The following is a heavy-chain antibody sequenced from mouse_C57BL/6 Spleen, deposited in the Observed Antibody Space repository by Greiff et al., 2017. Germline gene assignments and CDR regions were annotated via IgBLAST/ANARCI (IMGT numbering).Heavy chain of an antibody. D-gene: IGHD2-2*01. CDR1: GFTFSDYG. Sequence: EVLLVESGGGLVKPGGSLKLSCAASGFTFSDYGMHWVRQAPEKGLEWVAYISSGSSTIYYADTVKGRFTISRDNAKNTLFLQMTSLRSEDTAMYYCAVYYGYDSYFDYWGQGTTLTVSS. CDR3: AVYYGYDSYFDY. CDR2: ISSGSSTI. J-gene: IGHJ2*01. V-gene: IGHV5-17*01.